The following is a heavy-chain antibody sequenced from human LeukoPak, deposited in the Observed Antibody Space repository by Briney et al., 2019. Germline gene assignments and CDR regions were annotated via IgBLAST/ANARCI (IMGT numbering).Heavy chain of an antibody. CDR1: GGSFSGYY. V-gene: IGHV4-34*01. CDR2: INHSGST. Sequence: SETLSLTCAVYGGSFSGYYWSWIRQPPGKGLEWIGEINHSGSTNYNPSLKSRVTISVDTSKNQFSLKLSPVTAADTAVYYCARTSPGITMVRGVISPIDYWGQGTLVTVSS. CDR3: ARTSPGITMVRGVISPIDY. J-gene: IGHJ4*02. D-gene: IGHD3-10*01.